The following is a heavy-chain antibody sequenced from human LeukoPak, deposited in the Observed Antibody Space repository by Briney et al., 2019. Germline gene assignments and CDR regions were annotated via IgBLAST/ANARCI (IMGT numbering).Heavy chain of an antibody. V-gene: IGHV3-48*02. Sequence: GGSLRLSCAASGFTFSSYSMNWVRQAPGKGLEWVSYISSSSSTIYYADSVKGRFTISRDNAKNSLYLQMNSLRDEDTAVYYCARAGDPSRYCSSTSCYYYYYGMDVWGRGTTVTVSS. J-gene: IGHJ6*02. CDR2: ISSSSSTI. D-gene: IGHD2-2*01. CDR1: GFTFSSYS. CDR3: ARAGDPSRYCSSTSCYYYYYGMDV.